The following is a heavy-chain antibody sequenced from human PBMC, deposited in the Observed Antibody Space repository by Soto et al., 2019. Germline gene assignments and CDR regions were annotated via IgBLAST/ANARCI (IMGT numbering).Heavy chain of an antibody. CDR2: VYTSGST. J-gene: IGHJ4*02. CDR1: GGSISSYY. D-gene: IGHD6-19*01. Sequence: KPSETLSLTCTVSGGSISSYYWSWVRQPAGKGLEWIGRVYTSGSTIYNPSLKSRVTVSLDTSKNQFSLKLTSVTAADTAVYYCCYSSGWYAEKFDSWGQGTLVTVSS. V-gene: IGHV4-4*07. CDR3: CYSSGWYAEKFDS.